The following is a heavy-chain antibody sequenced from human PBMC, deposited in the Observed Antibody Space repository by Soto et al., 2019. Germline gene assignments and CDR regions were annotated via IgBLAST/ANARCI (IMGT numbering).Heavy chain of an antibody. D-gene: IGHD2-2*01. J-gene: IGHJ4*02. CDR2: VSYDGNNK. V-gene: IGHV3-30*09. CDR1: GFIFSRFA. Sequence: PGGSLRLSCAASGFIFSRFALHWVRQAPGKGLEWVALVSYDGNNKFYADSMKGRFAISRDNFKKTLHWKMHGLRPEDTAVYYCATPTSWPYFAYWGQGTLVTVSS. CDR3: ATPTSWPYFAY.